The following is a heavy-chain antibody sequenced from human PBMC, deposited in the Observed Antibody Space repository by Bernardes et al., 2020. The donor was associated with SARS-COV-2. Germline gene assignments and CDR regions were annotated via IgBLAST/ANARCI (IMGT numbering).Heavy chain of an antibody. CDR2: IKQDGSEK. D-gene: IGHD6-13*01. V-gene: IGHV3-7*01. CDR3: ARVSGSSWYFDL. CDR1: GFTFSSSW. Sequence: GGSLRLSCAASGFTFSSSWMSWVRQAPGKGLEWVANIKQDGSEKYYVDSVKGRFTISRDNAKNSLYLQMNSLRAEDTAVYYCARVSGSSWYFDLWGRGTLVTVS. J-gene: IGHJ2*01.